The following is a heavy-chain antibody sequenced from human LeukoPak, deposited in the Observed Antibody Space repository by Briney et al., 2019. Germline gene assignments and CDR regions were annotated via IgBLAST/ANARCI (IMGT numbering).Heavy chain of an antibody. CDR3: ATYLDYGDYTGGYLDY. CDR2: IIPILGIA. J-gene: IGHJ4*02. CDR1: GGTFSSYA. V-gene: IGHV1-69*04. D-gene: IGHD4-17*01. Sequence: SVKVSCKASGGTFSSYAISWVRQAPGQGLEWMGRIIPILGIANYAQKFQGRVTITADKSTSTAYMGLSSLRSEDTAVYYCATYLDYGDYTGGYLDYWGQGTLVTVSS.